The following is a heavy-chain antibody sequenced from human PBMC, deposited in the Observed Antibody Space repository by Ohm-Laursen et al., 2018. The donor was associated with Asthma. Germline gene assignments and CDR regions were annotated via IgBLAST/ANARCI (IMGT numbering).Heavy chain of an antibody. CDR3: ARDVMDWYSPALDF. J-gene: IGHJ4*02. CDR1: GFSFSTYT. CDR2: ISRSSDYI. V-gene: IGHV3-21*01. Sequence: SLRLSCAASGFSFSTYTLNWVRQAPGKGLEWVSSISRSSDYIHYADSVKGRFTISRDNAKNSLHLQMNSLRADDTALYYCARDVMDWYSPALDFWGQGSLVTVSS. D-gene: IGHD3/OR15-3a*01.